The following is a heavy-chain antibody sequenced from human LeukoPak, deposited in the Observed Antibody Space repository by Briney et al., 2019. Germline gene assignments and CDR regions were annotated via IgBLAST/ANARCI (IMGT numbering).Heavy chain of an antibody. CDR2: IYYSGST. CDR3: AKNYDSWSGYYYSMDV. CDR1: GGSISSGDYY. D-gene: IGHD3-3*01. V-gene: IGHV4-30-4*01. J-gene: IGHJ6*02. Sequence: PSQTLSLTCTVSGGSISSGDYYWSWIRQPPGKGLEWIGYIYYSGSTYYNPSLKSRVTISVDTSKNQFSLKLSSVTAADTAVYYCAKNYDSWSGYYYSMDVWGQGTTVTVSS.